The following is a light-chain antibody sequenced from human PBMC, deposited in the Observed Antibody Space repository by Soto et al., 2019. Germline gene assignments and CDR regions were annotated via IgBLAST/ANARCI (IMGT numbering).Light chain of an antibody. CDR1: SSDVGSYTL. J-gene: IGLJ3*02. V-gene: IGLV2-23*03. Sequence: QSALTQPASVSGSLGQSITISCTGTSSDVGSYTLVSWFQQHPGTAPKLMIYEGTKRPSGISNRFSGSKSGNTASLTISGLQAEDGADYYCCSYTGRATFPWVFGGGTKLTVL. CDR3: CSYTGRATFPWV. CDR2: EGT.